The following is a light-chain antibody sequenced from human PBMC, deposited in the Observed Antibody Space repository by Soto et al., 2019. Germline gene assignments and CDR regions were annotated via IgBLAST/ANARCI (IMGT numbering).Light chain of an antibody. CDR2: DAS. V-gene: IGKV1-39*01. J-gene: IGKJ2*01. Sequence: DLPMTQSPSSLSASVGDRVTITCRASQTISTYLNWYQQKPGKAPRLLIYDASSLLSGVPSRFSGSGSGTVFTLTIASLQPEDFSTYYCQQSDSTPYTFGQGTKVEI. CDR1: QTISTY. CDR3: QQSDSTPYT.